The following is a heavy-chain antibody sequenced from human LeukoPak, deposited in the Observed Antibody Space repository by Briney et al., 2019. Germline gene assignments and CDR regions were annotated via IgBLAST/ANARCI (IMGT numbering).Heavy chain of an antibody. D-gene: IGHD6-19*01. V-gene: IGHV3-48*03. Sequence: GGSLRLSCAASGFMFRSFEMYWVRQAPGKGLEWIAYISSGAITMYYADSVKGRFTISRDDAKNSLFLQMNSLRAEDTAVYYCALLAVASDFDYWGQGALVPVSS. J-gene: IGHJ4*02. CDR3: ALLAVASDFDY. CDR2: ISSGAITM. CDR1: GFMFRSFE.